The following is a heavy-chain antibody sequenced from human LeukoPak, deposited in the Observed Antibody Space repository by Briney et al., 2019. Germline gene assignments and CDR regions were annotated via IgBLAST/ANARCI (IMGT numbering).Heavy chain of an antibody. D-gene: IGHD1/OR15-1a*01. CDR1: GGSFSGYY. CDR2: INHSGST. V-gene: IGHV4-34*01. CDR3: ARGRTRTFDY. J-gene: IGHJ4*02. Sequence: PSETLSFTCAVYGGSFSGYYWSWIRQPPGKGLEWIGEINHSGSTNYNPSLKSRVTISVDTSKNQFSLKLSSVTAADTAVYYCARGRTRTFDYWGQGTLVTVSS.